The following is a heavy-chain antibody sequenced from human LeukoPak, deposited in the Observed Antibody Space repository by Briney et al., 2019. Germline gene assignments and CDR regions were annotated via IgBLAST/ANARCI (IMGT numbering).Heavy chain of an antibody. CDR1: GGTFSSYA. V-gene: IGHV1-69*04. J-gene: IGHJ4*02. D-gene: IGHD5-18*01. CDR2: IIPILGIA. CDR3: ADSLGGYSYGSDY. Sequence: SGKVSCKASGGTFSSYAISWVRQAPGQGLEWMGRIIPILGIANYAQKFQGRVTITADKSTSTAYMELSSLRSEDTAVYYCADSLGGYSYGSDYWGQGTLVTVSS.